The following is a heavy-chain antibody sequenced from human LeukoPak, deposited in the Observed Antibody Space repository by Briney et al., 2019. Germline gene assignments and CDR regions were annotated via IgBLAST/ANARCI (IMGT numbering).Heavy chain of an antibody. D-gene: IGHD6-13*01. CDR3: ARDLRPLDYYYYMDV. Sequence: GRSLRLSCAASGFTFSSYAMHWVRQAPGKGLEWVAVISYDGSNKYYADSVKGRFTISRDNSKNTLYLHMNSLRAGDTAVYYCARDLRPLDYYYYMDVWGKGTTVTVSS. J-gene: IGHJ6*03. CDR1: GFTFSSYA. CDR2: ISYDGSNK. V-gene: IGHV3-30*01.